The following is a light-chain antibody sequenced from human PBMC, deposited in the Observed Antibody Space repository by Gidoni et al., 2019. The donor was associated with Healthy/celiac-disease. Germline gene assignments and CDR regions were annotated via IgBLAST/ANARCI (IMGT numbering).Light chain of an antibody. CDR3: QQSYSTLRT. CDR1: QSISSY. CDR2: AAS. Sequence: DIQMTQSPSSLSASVGDRVTITCRASQSISSYLNWYQQKPGKAPKLLIYAASSLQSGVPSRFSGSGSGTDFTLTIISLQPEAFATYYCQQSYSTLRTFGQGTKVEIK. V-gene: IGKV1-39*01. J-gene: IGKJ1*01.